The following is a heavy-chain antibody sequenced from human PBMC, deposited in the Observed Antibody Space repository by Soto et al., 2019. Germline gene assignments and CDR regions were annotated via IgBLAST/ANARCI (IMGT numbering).Heavy chain of an antibody. D-gene: IGHD6-6*01. Sequence: PGGSLRLSCVASEFTFSSYWMHWVRQVPGKGLEWIGYIYYSGSTNYNPSLKSRVTISVDTSKNQFSLKLSSVTAADTAVYYCARGDSSSSLDCGMDVWGQGTTVTVSS. J-gene: IGHJ6*02. CDR2: IYYSGST. V-gene: IGHV4-59*01. CDR1: EFTFSSYW. CDR3: ARGDSSSSLDCGMDV.